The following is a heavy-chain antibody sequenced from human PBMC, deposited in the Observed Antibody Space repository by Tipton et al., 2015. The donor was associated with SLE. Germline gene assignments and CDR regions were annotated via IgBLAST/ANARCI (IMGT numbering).Heavy chain of an antibody. D-gene: IGHD5-24*01. J-gene: IGHJ4*02. Sequence: TLSLTCAVYGGSFSGYYWSWIRQPPGKGLEWIGEINHSGSTNYNPSLKGRVTMSVDTSKNQFSLKVTSVTAADTAVYYCARTIQFGPGDWGRGTLVTVSS. CDR2: INHSGST. V-gene: IGHV4-34*01. CDR1: GGSFSGYY. CDR3: ARTIQFGPGD.